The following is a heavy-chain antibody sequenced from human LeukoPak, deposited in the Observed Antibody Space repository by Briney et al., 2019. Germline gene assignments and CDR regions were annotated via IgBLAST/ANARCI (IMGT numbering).Heavy chain of an antibody. CDR2: INTNTGNP. V-gene: IGHV7-4-1*02. CDR1: GYTFTSYA. J-gene: IGHJ6*03. D-gene: IGHD5-12*01. Sequence: ASVKVSCKASGYTFTSYAMNWVRQAPGQGLEWMGWINTNTGNPTYAQGFTGRFVFSLDTSVSTAYLQISSLKAEDTAVYYCARESLATEDVLGPYYYYYMDVWGKGTTVTVSS. CDR3: ARESLATEDVLGPYYYYYMDV.